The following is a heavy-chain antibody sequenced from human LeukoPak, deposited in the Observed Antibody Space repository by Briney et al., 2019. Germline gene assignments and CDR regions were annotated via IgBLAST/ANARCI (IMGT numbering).Heavy chain of an antibody. J-gene: IGHJ6*02. CDR3: ARDQGTPYYYYGMDV. CDR1: GYTFTSYG. Sequence: GASVKVSCKASGYTFTSYGISWVRQAPGQGLEWMGWISAYNGNTNYAQKLQGRVTMTTDTSTSTAYMELRSLRSDDTAVYYCARDQGTPYYYYGMDVWGQGTTVTVSS. V-gene: IGHV1-18*01. D-gene: IGHD3-10*01. CDR2: ISAYNGNT.